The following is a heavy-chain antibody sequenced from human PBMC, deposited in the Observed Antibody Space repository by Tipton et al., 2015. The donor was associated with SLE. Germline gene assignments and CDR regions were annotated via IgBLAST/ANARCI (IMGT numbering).Heavy chain of an antibody. J-gene: IGHJ4*02. Sequence: TLSLTCTVSGGPLTGDYWSWIRQPPGKGLEWIGYVFYTGRTTYNPSLKSRITISLDTNKNQFSLKLSSVTAADTAVYYCARFARRTPEQLLYYFDTWGLGTLVTVSS. CDR1: GGPLTGDY. D-gene: IGHD2/OR15-2a*01. CDR2: VFYTGRT. CDR3: ARFARRTPEQLLYYFDT. V-gene: IGHV4-59*12.